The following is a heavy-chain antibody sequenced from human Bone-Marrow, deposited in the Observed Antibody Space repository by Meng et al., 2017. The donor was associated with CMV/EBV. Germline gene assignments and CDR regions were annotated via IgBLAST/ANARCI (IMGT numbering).Heavy chain of an antibody. Sequence: SGYTFTCYYMHWVRQAPGQGLEWMGWINPNSGGTNYAQKFQGRVTMTRDTSISTAYMELSRLRSDDTAVYYCARGRKYSSSSGFDYWGQGTLVTVSS. CDR2: INPNSGGT. J-gene: IGHJ4*02. V-gene: IGHV1-2*02. CDR1: GYTFTCYY. CDR3: ARGRKYSSSSGFDY. D-gene: IGHD6-6*01.